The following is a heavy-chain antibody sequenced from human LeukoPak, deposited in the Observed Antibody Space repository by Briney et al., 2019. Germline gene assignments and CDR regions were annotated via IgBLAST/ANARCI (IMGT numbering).Heavy chain of an antibody. CDR1: DFTFRNYY. D-gene: IGHD7-27*01. Sequence: PGGSLRLSCTASDFTFRNYYLSWIRQAPGKGLEWVAYISSGGTAIFYADSVKGRFTISRDNAKNSLNLQMNSLRAEDTAVYYCARDHELGDAFDPWGQGTLVTVSS. CDR3: ARDHELGDAFDP. V-gene: IGHV3-11*01. CDR2: ISSGGTAI. J-gene: IGHJ5*02.